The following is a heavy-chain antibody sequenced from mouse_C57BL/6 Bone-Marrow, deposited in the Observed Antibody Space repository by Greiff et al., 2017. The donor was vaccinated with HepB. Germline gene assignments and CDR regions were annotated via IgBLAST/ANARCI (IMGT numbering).Heavy chain of an antibody. CDR1: GYTFTSYW. D-gene: IGHD1-1*01. J-gene: IGHJ2*01. CDR3: AKPNLFPTYFDY. Sequence: QVQLKQPGAELVKPGASVKLSCKASGYTFTSYWMHWVKQRPGQGLEWIGMIHPNSGSTNYNEKFKSKATLTVDKSSSTAYMQLSSLTSEDSAVYYCAKPNLFPTYFDYWGQGTTLTVSS. CDR2: IHPNSGST. V-gene: IGHV1-64*01.